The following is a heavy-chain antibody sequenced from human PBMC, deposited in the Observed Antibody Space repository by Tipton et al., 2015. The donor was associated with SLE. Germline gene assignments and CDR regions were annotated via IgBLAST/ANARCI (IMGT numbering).Heavy chain of an antibody. V-gene: IGHV4-31*03. CDR1: GGSISSGGYY. CDR2: IYYSGST. J-gene: IGHJ4*02. D-gene: IGHD6-13*01. Sequence: LRLSCTVSGGSISSGGYYWSWIRQHPGKCLEWIGYIYYSGSTYYNPSLKSRVTISVDTSKNQFSLKLSSVTAADTAVYYCASSSSWYHYWGQGTLVTVSS. CDR3: ASSSSWYHY.